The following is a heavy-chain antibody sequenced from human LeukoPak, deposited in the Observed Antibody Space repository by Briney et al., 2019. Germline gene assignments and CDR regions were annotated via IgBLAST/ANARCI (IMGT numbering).Heavy chain of an antibody. D-gene: IGHD6-13*01. CDR3: AYLIAAAGVGY. CDR1: GFTFSNYE. J-gene: IGHJ4*02. CDR2: IGTSGSTI. V-gene: IGHV3-48*03. Sequence: PGGSLRLSCAASGFTFSNYEMNWVRQAPGKGLEWVSYIGTSGSTIHYADSVKGRFTISRDNAKNSLYLQMNSLRAEDTAVYYCAYLIAAAGVGYWGQGTLVTVSS.